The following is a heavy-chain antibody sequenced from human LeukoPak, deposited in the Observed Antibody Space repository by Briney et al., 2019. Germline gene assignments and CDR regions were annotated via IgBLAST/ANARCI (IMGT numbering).Heavy chain of an antibody. CDR1: GYTFTSYG. CDR3: AMETMVRGVIGGNWFDP. CDR2: ISAYNGNT. Sequence: GASVKVSCKASGYTFTSYGISWVRQAPGQRLEWMGWISAYNGNTNYAQKLQGRVTMTTDTSTSTAYMELRSLRSDDTAVYYCAMETMVRGVIGGNWFDPWGQGTLVTVSS. J-gene: IGHJ5*02. V-gene: IGHV1-18*01. D-gene: IGHD3-10*01.